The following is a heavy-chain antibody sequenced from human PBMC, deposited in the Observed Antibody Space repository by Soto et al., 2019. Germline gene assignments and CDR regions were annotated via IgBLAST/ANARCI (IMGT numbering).Heavy chain of an antibody. CDR3: ARRGSIAAPVGSEYFDY. J-gene: IGHJ4*02. D-gene: IGHD6-13*01. CDR1: GGSISSYY. CDR2: IYYSGST. V-gene: IGHV4-59*08. Sequence: SETLSLTCTVSGGSISSYYWSWIRQPPGKGLEWIGYIYYSGSTNYNPSLKSRVTISVDTSKNQFSLKLSSVTAADTAVYYCARRGSIAAPVGSEYFDYWGQGTLVTVSS.